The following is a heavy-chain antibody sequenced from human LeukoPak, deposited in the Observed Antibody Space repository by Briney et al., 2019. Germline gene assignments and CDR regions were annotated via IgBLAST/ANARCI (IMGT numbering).Heavy chain of an antibody. V-gene: IGHV3-53*01. D-gene: IGHD3-22*01. CDR1: GFTVSNKY. CDR3: ARGLFLSGYLDAFDI. J-gene: IGHJ3*02. CDR2: IYSDGRT. Sequence: GGSLRLSGAASGFTVSNKYMTWVRQAPGKGLEWVSLIYSDGRTYYADSVKGRCTISRDNSKNTLYLQMNSLRVEDTAVYYCARGLFLSGYLDAFDIWGQGTVVTVSS.